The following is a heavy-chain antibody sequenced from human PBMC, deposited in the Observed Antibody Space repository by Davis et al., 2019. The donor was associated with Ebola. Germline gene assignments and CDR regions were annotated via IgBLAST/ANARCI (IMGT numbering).Heavy chain of an antibody. Sequence: SVKVSCKASGGTFTSYAISWVRQAPGQGLEWMGRIIPILGIANYAQKFQGRVTITADKSTSTAYMELSSLRSEDTAVYYCARANDFWSGFDYWGQGTLVTVSS. D-gene: IGHD3-3*01. CDR1: GGTFTSYA. CDR3: ARANDFWSGFDY. V-gene: IGHV1-69*04. J-gene: IGHJ4*02. CDR2: IIPILGIA.